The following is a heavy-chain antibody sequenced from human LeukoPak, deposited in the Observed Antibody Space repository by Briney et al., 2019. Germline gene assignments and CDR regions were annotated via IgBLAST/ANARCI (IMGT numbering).Heavy chain of an antibody. J-gene: IGHJ6*02. CDR3: AKGLGTYQGYDMDV. Sequence: GASLRLSCAASGFTFSSYAMSWVRQAPGKGLEWVSAISGSGGSAYYADSVKGRFTISRDNSKNTLYLQMNSLRAEDTAVYYCAKGLGTYQGYDMDVWGQGTTVTVSS. D-gene: IGHD2-2*01. V-gene: IGHV3-23*01. CDR1: GFTFSSYA. CDR2: ISGSGGSA.